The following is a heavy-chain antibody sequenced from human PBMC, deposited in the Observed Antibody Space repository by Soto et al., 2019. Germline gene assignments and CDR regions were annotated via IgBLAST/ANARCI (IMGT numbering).Heavy chain of an antibody. V-gene: IGHV1-18*04. CDR3: ARDRGEEQWLLYYGMDV. J-gene: IGHJ6*02. CDR2: ISAKKGNT. D-gene: IGHD6-19*01. CDR1: GYTFTSYG. Sequence: ASVKVSCKASGYTFTSYGISWVRQAPGQGLEWMGWISAKKGNTKYAQKFQGRVTMTTDTSTSTAYMELRSLRSDDTAVYYCARDRGEEQWLLYYGMDVWGQGTTVTVSS.